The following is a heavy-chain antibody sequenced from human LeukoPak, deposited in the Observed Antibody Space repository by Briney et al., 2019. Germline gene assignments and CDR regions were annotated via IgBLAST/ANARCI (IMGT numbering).Heavy chain of an antibody. J-gene: IGHJ3*02. Sequence: GGSLRLSYSASGFTFSSYEMNWVRQAPGKGLEWVSYISSSGSTIYYADSVKGRFTISRDNAKNSLYLQMNSLRAEDTAVYYCARDDSSFGTSFDIWGQGTMVTVSS. CDR1: GFTFSSYE. D-gene: IGHD3-22*01. V-gene: IGHV3-48*03. CDR2: ISSSGSTI. CDR3: ARDDSSFGTSFDI.